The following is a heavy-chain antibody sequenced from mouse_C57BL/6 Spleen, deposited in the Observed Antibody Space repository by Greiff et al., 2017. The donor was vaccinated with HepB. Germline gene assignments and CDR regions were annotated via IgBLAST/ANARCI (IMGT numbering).Heavy chain of an antibody. J-gene: IGHJ1*03. Sequence: EVHLVESGGGLVKPGGSLKLSCAASGFTFSSYTMSWVRQTPEKRLEWVATISGGGGNTYYPDSVKGRFTISRDNAKNTLYLQMSSLRSEDTALYYCARWRIMTTVGGGYFDVWGTGTTVTVSS. CDR3: ARWRIMTTVGGGYFDV. V-gene: IGHV5-9*01. CDR2: ISGGGGNT. D-gene: IGHD1-1*01. CDR1: GFTFSSYT.